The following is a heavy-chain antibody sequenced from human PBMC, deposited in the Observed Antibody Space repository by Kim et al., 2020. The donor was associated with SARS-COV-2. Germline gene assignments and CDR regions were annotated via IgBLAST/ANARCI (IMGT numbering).Heavy chain of an antibody. Sequence: SGPTLVNPTQTLTLTCTFSGFSLSTSGMCVSWIRQPPGKALEWLALIDWDDDKYYSTSLKTRLTISKDTSKNQVVLTMTNMDPVDTATYYCARIPAQQQLVSPIYYYGMDVWGQGTTVTVSS. CDR1: GFSLSTSGMC. D-gene: IGHD6-13*01. CDR2: IDWDDDK. CDR3: ARIPAQQQLVSPIYYYGMDV. J-gene: IGHJ6*02. V-gene: IGHV2-70*01.